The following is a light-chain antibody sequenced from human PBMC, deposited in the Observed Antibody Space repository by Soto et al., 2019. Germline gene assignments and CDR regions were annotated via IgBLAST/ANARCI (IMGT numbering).Light chain of an antibody. Sequence: DSQMTQSPSTLSASEGDRVTITCRASQSISSWLAWYQQKPGKDPKLLLYDASSLESGVPSRFSGSGSGTEFTLTISRLQPDEFASDYCQQYNSYSATFGQGTKVEIK. CDR1: QSISSW. CDR2: DAS. J-gene: IGKJ1*01. CDR3: QQYNSYSAT. V-gene: IGKV1-5*01.